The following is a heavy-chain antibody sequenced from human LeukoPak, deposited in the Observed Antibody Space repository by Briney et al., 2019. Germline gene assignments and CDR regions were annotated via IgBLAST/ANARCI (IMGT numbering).Heavy chain of an antibody. CDR2: ISYDGSNK. CDR1: GFTFSSYA. V-gene: IGHV3-30*18. CDR3: AKSRRGIAVAGPIDY. J-gene: IGHJ4*02. Sequence: GRSLRLSCAASGFTFSSYAMHWVRQAPGKGLEWVAVISYDGSNKYYADSVKGRFTISRDNSKNTLYLQMNSLRAEDTAVYYCAKSRRGIAVAGPIDYWGQGTLVTVSS. D-gene: IGHD6-19*01.